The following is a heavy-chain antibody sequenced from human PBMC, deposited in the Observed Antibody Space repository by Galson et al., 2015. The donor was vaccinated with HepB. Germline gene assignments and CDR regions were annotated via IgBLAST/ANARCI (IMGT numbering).Heavy chain of an antibody. CDR1: GFTFSSYG. J-gene: IGHJ4*02. CDR2: IWYDGSNK. CDR3: ARDRVMSSFDY. V-gene: IGHV3-33*08. Sequence: SLRLSCAASGFTFSSYGMHWVRQAPGKGLEWVAVIWYDGSNKYYADSVKGRFTISRDNSKNTLYLQMNSLRAEDTAVYYCARDRVMSSFDYWGQGTLVTVSS. D-gene: IGHD2-8*01.